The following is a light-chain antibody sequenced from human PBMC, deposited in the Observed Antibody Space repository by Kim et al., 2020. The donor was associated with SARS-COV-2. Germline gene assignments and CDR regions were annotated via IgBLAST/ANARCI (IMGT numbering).Light chain of an antibody. J-gene: IGKJ5*01. CDR2: DTS. CDR1: QSVRTS. Sequence: SLSPGERATRSCRASQSVRTSLAWYQQKPGQAPRLLIYDTSNRATGIPARFSGSGSGTDFTLTIASLEPEDFAVYYCQQRSNWITFGQGTRLEIK. CDR3: QQRSNWIT. V-gene: IGKV3-11*01.